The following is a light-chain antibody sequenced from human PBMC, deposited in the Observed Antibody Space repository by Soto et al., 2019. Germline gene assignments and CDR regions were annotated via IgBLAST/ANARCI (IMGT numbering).Light chain of an antibody. V-gene: IGKV4-1*01. CDR3: QQYHSDPIT. J-gene: IGKJ5*01. Sequence: DSVMTQSPDSLAVSLGERATINCKSSQTVLDSSNNKDYLAWFQQKPGQPPKLLIYWASTRGSGVPDRFSGSGSGTDFTLTINNLQAEDVAVYYCQQYHSDPITFGQGTRLEIK. CDR2: WAS. CDR1: QTVLDSSNNKDY.